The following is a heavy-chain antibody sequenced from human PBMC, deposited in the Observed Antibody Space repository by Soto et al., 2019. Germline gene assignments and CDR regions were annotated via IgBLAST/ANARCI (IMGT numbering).Heavy chain of an antibody. CDR3: ARQQEIALFDYSNYVWFDP. CDR2: IYPGDSDT. Sequence: PGESLKISCTGSGYRFTRYWIGWVRQMPGKGLEWMGIIYPGDSDTRYSPSFQGQVTISADKSISTAYLQWSSLKASDTAMYYCARQQEIALFDYSNYVWFDPWGQGTLVTVSS. V-gene: IGHV5-51*01. J-gene: IGHJ5*02. D-gene: IGHD4-4*01. CDR1: GYRFTRYW.